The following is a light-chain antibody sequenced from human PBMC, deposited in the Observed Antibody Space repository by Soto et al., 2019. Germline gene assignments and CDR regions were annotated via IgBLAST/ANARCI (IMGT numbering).Light chain of an antibody. J-gene: IGKJ1*01. CDR1: PGSSTS. CDR2: ASS. CDR3: QQLNFDSWP. V-gene: IGKV1-9*01. Sequence: IPLTQSPSSLSASVGDRVTITCRASPGSSTSFAWYQHKPGKPPKLLIYASSTLHSGVTSRFSGSGPGTDVSLTITSLQPDDFATYYCQQLNFDSWPFGQGTKVEI.